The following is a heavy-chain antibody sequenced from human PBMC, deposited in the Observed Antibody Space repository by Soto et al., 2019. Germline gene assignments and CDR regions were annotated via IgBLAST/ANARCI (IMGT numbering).Heavy chain of an antibody. J-gene: IGHJ6*02. CDR2: ISFDGTIK. CDR3: ARCIQGDYYYGMDV. V-gene: IGHV3-30*03. CDR1: GFTFRSYG. D-gene: IGHD5-18*01. Sequence: PGGSLRLSCVASGFTFRSYGMHWVRQAPGTGLEWVAVISFDGTIKYYSDSVKGRVTMTTDTSTTTVYMELTNLRSDDTAVYYCARCIQGDYYYGMDVWGQGTTVTVSS.